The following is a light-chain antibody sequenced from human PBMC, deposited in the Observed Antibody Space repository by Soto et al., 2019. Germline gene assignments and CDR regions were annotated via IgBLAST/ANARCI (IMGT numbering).Light chain of an antibody. CDR3: QQYESTPPT. J-gene: IGKJ2*01. CDR1: QSVLYSSNNKNY. V-gene: IGKV4-1*01. CDR2: WAS. Sequence: DIVMTQSPDSLAVSLGERATINCKSSQSVLYSSNNKNYLAWYQQKPGQRPKLLIYWASTRESGVPDRFSGSGSGTDFTLTITSLQAEYVAVYYCQQYESTPPTFGQGTKLEIK.